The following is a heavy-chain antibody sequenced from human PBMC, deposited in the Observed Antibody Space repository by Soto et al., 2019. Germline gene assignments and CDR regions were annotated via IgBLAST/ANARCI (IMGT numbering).Heavy chain of an antibody. D-gene: IGHD3-22*01. Sequence: PGGSLRLSCAASGFTFSSYGMHWVRQAPGKGLEWVAVMSYDGSNKYYADSVKGRFTISRDNSKNTLYLQMNSLRAEDTAVYYCAKDRGYYDSSGVLDYWGQGTLVTVSS. V-gene: IGHV3-30*18. CDR3: AKDRGYYDSSGVLDY. CDR1: GFTFSSYG. J-gene: IGHJ4*02. CDR2: MSYDGSNK.